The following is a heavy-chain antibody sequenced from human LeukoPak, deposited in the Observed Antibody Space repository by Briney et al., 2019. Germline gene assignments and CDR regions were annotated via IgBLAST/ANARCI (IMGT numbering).Heavy chain of an antibody. Sequence: SVKVSSKASGGTSRSYAISWVRQAPGQGLEWMGGIIPIFGTANYAQKFQGRVTITADKFTSTAYMELSSLRSEDTAVYYCARDSAGAEYFQQWGQGTLVTVSS. CDR3: ARDSAGAEYFQQ. CDR2: IIPIFGTA. D-gene: IGHD2-15*01. V-gene: IGHV1-69*06. J-gene: IGHJ1*01. CDR1: GGTSRSYA.